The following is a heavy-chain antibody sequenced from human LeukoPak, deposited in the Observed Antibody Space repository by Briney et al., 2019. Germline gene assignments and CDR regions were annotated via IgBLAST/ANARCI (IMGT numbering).Heavy chain of an antibody. J-gene: IGHJ4*02. Sequence: GGSLRLSCAASGFTFSSYEMNWVRQAPGKGLEWVSYIRSSGSTIYYADSVKGRFTISRDNAKNSLYLQMNSLRAEDTAVYYCARGNYYDSSGYPIWGQGTLVTVSS. CDR1: GFTFSSYE. V-gene: IGHV3-48*03. CDR3: ARGNYYDSSGYPI. CDR2: IRSSGSTI. D-gene: IGHD3-22*01.